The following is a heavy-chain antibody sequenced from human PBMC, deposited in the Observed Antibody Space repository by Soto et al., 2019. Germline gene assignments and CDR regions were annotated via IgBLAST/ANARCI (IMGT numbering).Heavy chain of an antibody. Sequence: PGGSLRLSCAASGFTFSNYWMSWVRQAPGKGLEWVSTISGSATNTYYADSVKGRFTISRDNSRDTLYLEMNTLRAEDTAVYYCAKGASGLLWFCDFWGQGTLVTVSS. CDR1: GFTFSNYW. D-gene: IGHD3-10*01. J-gene: IGHJ4*02. CDR2: ISGSATNT. CDR3: AKGASGLLWFCDF. V-gene: IGHV3-23*01.